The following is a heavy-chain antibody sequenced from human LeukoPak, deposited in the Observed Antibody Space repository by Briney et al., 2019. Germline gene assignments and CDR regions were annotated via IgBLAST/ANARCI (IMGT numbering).Heavy chain of an antibody. CDR2: INWNGGGT. J-gene: IGHJ6*03. D-gene: IGHD3-10*01. V-gene: IGHV3-20*04. CDR1: GFTFYDYD. Sequence: GGSLRLSCAASGFTFYDYDMTWVRQGPGKGLEWVSGINWNGGGTVYADSVKGRFTISRDDAKKSLYLQMNSLRAEDTAVYYCAKEGSMVRGVDYYYYMDVWGKGTTVTISS. CDR3: AKEGSMVRGVDYYYYMDV.